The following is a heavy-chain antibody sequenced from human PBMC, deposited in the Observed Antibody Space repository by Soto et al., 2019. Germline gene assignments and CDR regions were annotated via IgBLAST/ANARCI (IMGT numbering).Heavy chain of an antibody. J-gene: IGHJ6*02. CDR2: IYYSGST. V-gene: IGHV4-30-4*01. CDR1: GGSISSGDYY. CDR3: ARDSSDTAMVTGYYYYCMDV. D-gene: IGHD5-18*01. Sequence: SETLSLTCTVSGGSISSGDYYWSWIRQPPGKGLEWIGYIYYSGSTYYNPSLKSRVTISVDTSKNQFSLKLSSVTAADTAVYYWARDSSDTAMVTGYYYYCMDVWGQGTTVTVSS.